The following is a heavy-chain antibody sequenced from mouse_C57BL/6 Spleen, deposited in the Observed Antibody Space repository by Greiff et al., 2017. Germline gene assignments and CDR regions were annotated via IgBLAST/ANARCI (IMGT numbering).Heavy chain of an antibody. Sequence: QVQLQQPGAELVKPGASVKLSCKASGYTFTSYWMHWVKQRPGQGLEWIGNINPSNGYTNYNEKFKGKATLTVDKSSSTAYMQHSTLTSGDSAVYYCAGSGGGFAYWGQGTLVTVSA. J-gene: IGHJ3*01. V-gene: IGHV1-53*01. CDR2: INPSNGYT. CDR3: AGSGGGFAY. CDR1: GYTFTSYW. D-gene: IGHD1-1*02.